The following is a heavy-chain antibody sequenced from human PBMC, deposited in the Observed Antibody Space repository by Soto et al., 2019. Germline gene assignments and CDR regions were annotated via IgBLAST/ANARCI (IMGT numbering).Heavy chain of an antibody. J-gene: IGHJ3*02. CDR3: ARVMGTAYAFDI. D-gene: IGHD2-8*01. CDR1: GFTFSSYS. V-gene: IGHV3-21*01. CDR2: ISSSSSYI. Sequence: GGSLRLSCAASGFTFSSYSMNWVRQAPGKGLEWVSSISSSSSYIYYADSVKGRFTISRDNAKNSLYLQMNSLRAEDTAVYYCARVMGTAYAFDIWGPGTMVTVSS.